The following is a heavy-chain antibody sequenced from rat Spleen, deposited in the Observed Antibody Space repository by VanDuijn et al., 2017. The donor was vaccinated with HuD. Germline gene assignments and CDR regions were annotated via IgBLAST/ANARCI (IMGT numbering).Heavy chain of an antibody. CDR2: LVGKGNT. D-gene: IGHD1-11*01. V-gene: IGHV2-13*01. Sequence: QVQLKESGPGLVQPSQTLSLTCTVSGFSLSSYGVIWVRQPPGRGLEWSRVLVGKGNTNYNSALKSPLSISRDTSKSQDYLTMNSLQTEDTATYYCARGGYTTNFDYWGQGVMVTVSS. CDR1: GFSLSSYG. CDR3: ARGGYTTNFDY. J-gene: IGHJ2*01.